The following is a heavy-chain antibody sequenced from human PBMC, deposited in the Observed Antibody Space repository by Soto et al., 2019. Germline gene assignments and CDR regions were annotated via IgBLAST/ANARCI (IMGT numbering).Heavy chain of an antibody. CDR1: GYTFTSYY. V-gene: IGHV1-46*03. D-gene: IGHD6-19*01. CDR3: ARRLAVAGHEYFQH. Sequence: QVQLVQSGAEVKKPGASVRISCKASGYTFTSYYMNWVRQAPGQGLVWMGIIDPGGGSTDYAQKFQGRITMTRDTSTSTVYTELSSLRSDDTAMYYCARRLAVAGHEYFQHWGQGTLVTVSS. J-gene: IGHJ1*01. CDR2: IDPGGGST.